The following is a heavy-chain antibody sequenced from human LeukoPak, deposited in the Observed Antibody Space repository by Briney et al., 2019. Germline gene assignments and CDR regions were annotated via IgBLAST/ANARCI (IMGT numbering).Heavy chain of an antibody. V-gene: IGHV4-39*01. CDR3: ASGYYDFWSGYQYYFDY. D-gene: IGHD3-3*01. J-gene: IGHJ4*02. CDR2: IYYSGST. Sequence: SETLSLTCTVSGGSISSSSYYWGWIRQPPGKGLEWIGCIYYSGSTYYNPSLKSRVTISVDTSKNQFSLKLSSVTAADTAVYYCASGYYDFWSGYQYYFDYWGQGTLVTVSS. CDR1: GGSISSSSYY.